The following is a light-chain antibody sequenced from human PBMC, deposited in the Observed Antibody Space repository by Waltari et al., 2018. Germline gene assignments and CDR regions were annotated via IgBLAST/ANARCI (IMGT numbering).Light chain of an antibody. CDR3: QQRRTWPLT. V-gene: IGKV3-11*01. CDR1: HSVSNL. CDR2: DAS. J-gene: IGKJ4*01. Sequence: EVVLTQSPATLSLSPGERATLSCRASHSVSNLLAWYQQKPGQAPRLLINDASNSATGIPARFSGSGSGTDFTLTISSLEPEDFAVYYCQQRRTWPLTFGGGTTVEI.